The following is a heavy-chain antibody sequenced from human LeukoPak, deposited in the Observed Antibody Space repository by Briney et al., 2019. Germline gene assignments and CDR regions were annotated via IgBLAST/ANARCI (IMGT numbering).Heavy chain of an antibody. CDR2: IIPILGIA. CDR1: GGTFSSYA. D-gene: IGHD6-13*01. Sequence: SVKVSCKASGGTFSSYAISWVRQAPGQGLEWMGRIIPILGIANYAQKFQGRVTITADKSTSTAYMELSSLRSDDTAVYYCATAPRYSSSRPPFDYWGQGTLVTVSS. V-gene: IGHV1-69*04. J-gene: IGHJ4*02. CDR3: ATAPRYSSSRPPFDY.